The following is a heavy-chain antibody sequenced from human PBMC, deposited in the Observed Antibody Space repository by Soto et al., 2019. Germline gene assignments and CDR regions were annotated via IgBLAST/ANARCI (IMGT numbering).Heavy chain of an antibody. J-gene: IGHJ4*02. D-gene: IGHD1-26*01. V-gene: IGHV1-2*02. Sequence: ASVKVSCKAAGYTFTGYYMHWVRQAPGQGLEWMGWINPNSGGTNYAQKFQGRVTMTRDTSISTAYMELSRLRSDDTAVYYCARDLSRSYLSCIDFSGQGPLVTVSS. CDR2: INPNSGGT. CDR1: GYTFTGYY. CDR3: ARDLSRSYLSCIDF.